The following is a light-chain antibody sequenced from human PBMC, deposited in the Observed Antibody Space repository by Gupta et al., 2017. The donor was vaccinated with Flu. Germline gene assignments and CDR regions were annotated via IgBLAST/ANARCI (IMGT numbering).Light chain of an antibody. Sequence: SSSSVSTSNSPSGYQQTPGQAPRTLIYSTDTRSSGVPDRFSGSIRGNKAALTITGAQTDDESGYSCMLYLGGGIVLFGGGTKLTVL. CDR3: MLYLGGGIVL. CDR2: STD. V-gene: IGLV8-61*01. J-gene: IGLJ2*01. CDR1: SSSVSTSNS.